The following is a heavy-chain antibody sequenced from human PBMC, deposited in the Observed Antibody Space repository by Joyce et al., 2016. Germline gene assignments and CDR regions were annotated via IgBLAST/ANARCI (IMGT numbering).Heavy chain of an antibody. CDR1: GESVSSNTAS. V-gene: IGHV6-1*02. CDR2: TFYRSRWYN. J-gene: IGHJ3*01. Sequence: QVQLQQSGPGLVKPSQTLQLTCVISGESVSSNTASWTWNRQSPSRGLWWLGKTFYRSRWYNDYEVSVRSRITISPDTSNNQFSLHLKSVTPEDTAVYYCAREGDSPSDPFDVWGQGTMVTVSS. CDR3: AREGDSPSDPFDV. D-gene: IGHD2-21*02.